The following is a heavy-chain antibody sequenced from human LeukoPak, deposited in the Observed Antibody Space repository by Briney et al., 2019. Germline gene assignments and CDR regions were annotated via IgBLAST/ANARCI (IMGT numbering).Heavy chain of an antibody. CDR2: IYPGDSET. D-gene: IGHD3-22*01. CDR1: GYTFTNYW. J-gene: IGHJ4*02. Sequence: GESLKISCKGSGYTFTNYWIGWVRQMPGKGLEWMGIIYPGDSETRYSPSFQGQVTISADRSISSAYLQWSSLKASDTAMYYCARTDSSGPTSDYWGQGTLVTVSS. V-gene: IGHV5-51*01. CDR3: ARTDSSGPTSDY.